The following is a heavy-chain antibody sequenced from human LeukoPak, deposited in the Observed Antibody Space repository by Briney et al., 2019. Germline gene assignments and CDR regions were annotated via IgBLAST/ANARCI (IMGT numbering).Heavy chain of an antibody. CDR3: AIIGCYRGVCHFDM. CDR2: ISNTAI. CDR1: GFTFTDYG. Sequence: PGGSLRLSCATSGFTFTDYGMNWFRQAPGKGLEWVSYISNTAILYADSVKGRFTISRDNARNSLYLQMNSLRAEDTAVYFCAIIGCYRGVCHFDMWGQGTMVTVSS. J-gene: IGHJ3*02. V-gene: IGHV3-48*01. D-gene: IGHD2-21*01.